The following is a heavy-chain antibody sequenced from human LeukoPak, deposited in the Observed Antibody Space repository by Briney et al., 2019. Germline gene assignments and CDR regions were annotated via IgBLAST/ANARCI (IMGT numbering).Heavy chain of an antibody. V-gene: IGHV1-2*02. Sequence: ASVKVSRKASGYTFTGYYMHWVRQAPGQGLEWMGWINANSGDTKYAQKFQGRVTTTRDTSISTAYMELSRLRSDDTAMYYCAREISGYSDYWGQGTLVTVSS. CDR1: GYTFTGYY. J-gene: IGHJ4*02. CDR3: AREISGYSDY. CDR2: INANSGDT. D-gene: IGHD3-22*01.